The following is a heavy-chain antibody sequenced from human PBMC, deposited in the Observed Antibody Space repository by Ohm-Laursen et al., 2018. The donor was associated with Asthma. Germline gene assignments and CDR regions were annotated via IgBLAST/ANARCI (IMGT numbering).Heavy chain of an antibody. CDR3: TRDVWLRGPFDY. CDR2: IHYSGTT. D-gene: IGHD5-12*01. J-gene: IGHJ4*02. V-gene: IGHV4-31*03. CDR1: GGSISSAHYY. Sequence: SLTLSLTSIVSGGSISSAHYYWSWSRQRPGTGREWIGNIHYSGTTIYTPSLESRLTISLDTSKNQFSLNLSSVTASDTAMYFFTRDVWLRGPFDYWGQGTLVTVSS.